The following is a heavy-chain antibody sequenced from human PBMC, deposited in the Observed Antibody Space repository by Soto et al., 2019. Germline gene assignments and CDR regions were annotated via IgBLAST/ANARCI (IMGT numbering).Heavy chain of an antibody. V-gene: IGHV3-23*01. Sequence: EVQLLESGGGLVQPGGSLRLSCAASGFTFSSYAMSWVRQAPGKGLEWVSAISGSGGSTYYADSVKGRFTISRDNSKNTLYLQMNSLRAEDTAVYYCAKFGATRDIVATMETYGMDVWGQGTTVTVSS. CDR2: ISGSGGST. CDR3: AKFGATRDIVATMETYGMDV. D-gene: IGHD5-12*01. CDR1: GFTFSSYA. J-gene: IGHJ6*02.